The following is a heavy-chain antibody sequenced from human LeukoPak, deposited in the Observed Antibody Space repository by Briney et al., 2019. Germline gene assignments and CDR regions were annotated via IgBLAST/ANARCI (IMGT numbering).Heavy chain of an antibody. CDR2: VGISSGNI. V-gene: IGHV3-48*04. D-gene: IGHD5-12*01. CDR1: GFTFSDYS. J-gene: IGHJ4*02. CDR3: ARDHRYAFDN. Sequence: PGGSLRLSCGASGFTFSDYSMNWVRQAPGKGLEWISYVGISSGNIKYAASVKGRFTISGDSAKNSVFLQMNNLRVEDTAVYYCARDHRYAFDNWGQGTLVTVSS.